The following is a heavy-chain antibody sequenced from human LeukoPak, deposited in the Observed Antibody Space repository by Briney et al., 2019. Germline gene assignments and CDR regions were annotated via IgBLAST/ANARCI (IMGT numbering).Heavy chain of an antibody. D-gene: IGHD3-22*01. V-gene: IGHV3-53*01. CDR2: FYSPGST. CDR1: GFTLTTKT. J-gene: IGHJ1*01. Sequence: PGGSLRLSCAASGFTLTTKTMAWVRQAPGRGLEWVSVFYSPGSTYYADSVHGRFTISRDTSLNTLFLQMNSLRVEDTAVYYCASARESCIGSTCYEYFHHWGQGTPLRVSS. CDR3: ASARESCIGSTCYEYFHH.